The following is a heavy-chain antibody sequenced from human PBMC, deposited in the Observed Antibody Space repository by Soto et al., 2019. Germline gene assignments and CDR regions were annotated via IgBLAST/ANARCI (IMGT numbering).Heavy chain of an antibody. CDR1: GFTFNSYW. Sequence: EVQLVESGGGLGQPGGSLRLSCAASGFTFNSYWMHWVRQAPGKGLVWVSRINPDGRSTNYADSVKGRFTISRDNAKNTLYLQMNSLRAEDTAVYHCARGGLQGSGNHYNDNWGQGTLVTVSS. CDR3: ARGGLQGSGNHYNDN. J-gene: IGHJ4*02. CDR2: INPDGRST. V-gene: IGHV3-74*01. D-gene: IGHD3-10*01.